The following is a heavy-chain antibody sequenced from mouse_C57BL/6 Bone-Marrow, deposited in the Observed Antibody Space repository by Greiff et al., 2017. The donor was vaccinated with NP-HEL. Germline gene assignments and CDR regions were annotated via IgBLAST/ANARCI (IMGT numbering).Heavy chain of an antibody. J-gene: IGHJ4*01. CDR2: INPYNGGT. CDR3: APFITTVVARYYAMDY. Sequence: VQLQQSGPVLVKPGASVKMSCKASGYTFTDYYMNWVKQSHGKSLEWIGVINPYNGGTSYNQKFQGKATLTVDKSSSTAYMELNSLTSEDSAVYYCAPFITTVVARYYAMDYWGQGTSVTVSS. D-gene: IGHD1-1*01. CDR1: GYTFTDYY. V-gene: IGHV1-19*01.